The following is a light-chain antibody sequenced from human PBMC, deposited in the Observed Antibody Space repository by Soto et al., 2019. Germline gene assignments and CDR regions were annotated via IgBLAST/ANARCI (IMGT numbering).Light chain of an antibody. CDR2: DVS. CDR3: SSYSNSRTLV. V-gene: IGLV2-14*03. Sequence: QPVLTQPASVSGSPGQSITISCTGTSSDVGAYHYVSWYQRHPGKAPKLIIYDVSNRPSGVSNRFSGFKSGNTASLTISGLQAEDEADYYCSSYSNSRTLVFGGGTKLTVL. CDR1: SSDVGAYHY. J-gene: IGLJ2*01.